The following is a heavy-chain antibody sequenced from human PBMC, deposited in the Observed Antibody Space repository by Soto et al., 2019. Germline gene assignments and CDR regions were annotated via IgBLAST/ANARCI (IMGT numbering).Heavy chain of an antibody. CDR1: GGSISSYH. V-gene: IGHV4-59*01. D-gene: IGHD1-26*01. Sequence: PSETLSLTCTVSGGSISSYHWSWIRQSPGKGLEWIGYVFYTGSTKYNPALKRRVTISVDTSKNQFSLKLSSASAADTGLYYCARSYSGTFYGYDTWGQGILVTVSS. CDR2: VFYTGST. CDR3: ARSYSGTFYGYDT. J-gene: IGHJ5*02.